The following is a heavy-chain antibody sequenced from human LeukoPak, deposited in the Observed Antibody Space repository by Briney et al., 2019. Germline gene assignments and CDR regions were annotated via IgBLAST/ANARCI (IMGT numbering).Heavy chain of an antibody. CDR2: ISYDGSNK. Sequence: PGGSLRLSCAASGFTFSSYAMHWVRQAPGKGLEWVAVISYDGSNKYYADSVKGRFAISRDNSKNTLYLQMNSLRAEDTAVYYCARERRPYGGNSGDYYYYTDVWGKGTPVTVSS. CDR1: GFTFSSYA. D-gene: IGHD4-23*01. CDR3: ARERRPYGGNSGDYYYYTDV. V-gene: IGHV3-30*09. J-gene: IGHJ6*03.